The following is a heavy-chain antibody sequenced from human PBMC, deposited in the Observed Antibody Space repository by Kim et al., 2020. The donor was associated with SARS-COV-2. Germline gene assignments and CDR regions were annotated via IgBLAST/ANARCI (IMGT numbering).Heavy chain of an antibody. CDR3: ARGYDSSGYYYGDAFDI. CDR1: GYTFTGYY. CDR2: INPNSGGT. J-gene: IGHJ3*02. D-gene: IGHD3-22*01. V-gene: IGHV1-2*06. Sequence: ASVKVSCKASGYTFTGYYMHWVRQAPGQGLEWMGRINPNSGGTNYAQKFQGRVTMTRDTSISTAYMELSRLRSDDTAVYYCARGYDSSGYYYGDAFDIWGQGTMVTVSS.